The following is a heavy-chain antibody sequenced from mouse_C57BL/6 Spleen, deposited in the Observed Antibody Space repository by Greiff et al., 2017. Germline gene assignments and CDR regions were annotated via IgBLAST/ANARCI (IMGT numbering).Heavy chain of an antibody. Sequence: EVQLQQSGAELVRPGASVKLSCTASGFNIKDDYMHWVKQRPEQGLEWIGWIDPENGDTEYASKFQGKATITADTSSNTAYLQLSSLTSEDTAVYYCTTFTTVVATRFDYWGQGTTRTVSS. V-gene: IGHV14-4*01. D-gene: IGHD1-1*01. J-gene: IGHJ2*01. CDR1: GFNIKDDY. CDR2: IDPENGDT. CDR3: TTFTTVVATRFDY.